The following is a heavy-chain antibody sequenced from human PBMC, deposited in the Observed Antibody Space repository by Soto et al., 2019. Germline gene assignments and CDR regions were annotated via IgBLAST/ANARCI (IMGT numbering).Heavy chain of an antibody. Sequence: SLTCAVYGGSFSGYYWSWIRQPPGKGLEWIGEINHSGSTNYNPSLKSRVTISVDTSKNQFSLKLSSVTAADTAVYYCARRRTYYYGSGSYYDYYYGMDVWGQGTTVTVSS. CDR3: ARRRTYYYGSGSYYDYYYGMDV. CDR1: GGSFSGYY. CDR2: INHSGST. J-gene: IGHJ6*02. V-gene: IGHV4-34*01. D-gene: IGHD3-10*01.